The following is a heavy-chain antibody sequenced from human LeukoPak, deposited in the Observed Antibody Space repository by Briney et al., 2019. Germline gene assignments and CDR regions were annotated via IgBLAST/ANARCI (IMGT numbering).Heavy chain of an antibody. Sequence: PGGSLRLSCAASGFTFSSYEMNWVRQAPGKGLEWVSYISSSSSTIYYADSVKGRFTISRDNAKNSLYLQMNSLRAEDTAVYYCARFFIRVGANEDFDYWGQGTLVTVSS. CDR3: ARFFIRVGANEDFDY. J-gene: IGHJ4*02. V-gene: IGHV3-48*01. CDR2: ISSSSSTI. CDR1: GFTFSSYE. D-gene: IGHD1-26*01.